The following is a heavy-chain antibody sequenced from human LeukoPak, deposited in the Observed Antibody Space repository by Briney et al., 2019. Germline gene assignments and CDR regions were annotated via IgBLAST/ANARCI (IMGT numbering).Heavy chain of an antibody. CDR1: GYTFTSYG. Sequence: EASVKVSCKASGYTFTSYGISWVRQAPGQGLEWMGWISAYNGNTNYAQKLQGRVTMTTDTSTSTAYMELRGLRSDDTAVYYCARDRWLSPLNYGMDVWGQGTTVTVSS. D-gene: IGHD6-19*01. V-gene: IGHV1-18*01. CDR3: ARDRWLSPLNYGMDV. CDR2: ISAYNGNT. J-gene: IGHJ6*02.